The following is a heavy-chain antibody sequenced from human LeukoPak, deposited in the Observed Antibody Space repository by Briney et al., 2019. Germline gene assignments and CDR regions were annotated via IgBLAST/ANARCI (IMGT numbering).Heavy chain of an antibody. CDR1: GFTFNTYT. J-gene: IGHJ4*02. V-gene: IGHV4-59*01. CDR3: ARSYYDSTGYSLDY. D-gene: IGHD3-22*01. CDR2: IYYTGST. Sequence: PGGSLRLSCAASGFTFNTYTMNWIRQPPGKGLEWIGYIYYTGSTNYNPSLKSRVTISVDTSKNQFSLKLSSVTAADTAVYYCARSYYDSTGYSLDYWGQGTLVTVSS.